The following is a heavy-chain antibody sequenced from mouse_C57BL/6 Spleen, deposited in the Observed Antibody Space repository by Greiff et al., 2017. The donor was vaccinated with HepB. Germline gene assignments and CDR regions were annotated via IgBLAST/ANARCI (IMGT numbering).Heavy chain of an antibody. CDR2: IYPSDSET. CDR1: GYTFTSYW. CDR3: ASGSGYQY. Sequence: QVQLKQPGAELVRPGSSVKLSCKASGYTFTSYWMDWVKQRPGQGLEWIGNIYPSDSETHYNQKFKDKATLTVDKSSSTAYMQLSSLTSEDSAVYYCASGSGYQYWGQGTTLTVSS. J-gene: IGHJ2*01. V-gene: IGHV1-61*01. D-gene: IGHD3-2*02.